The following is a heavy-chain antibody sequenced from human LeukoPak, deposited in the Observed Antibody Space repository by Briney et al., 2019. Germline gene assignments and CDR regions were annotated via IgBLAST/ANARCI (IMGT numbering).Heavy chain of an antibody. CDR2: IYGGGNT. CDR3: AKEVFRYGYHGLDV. D-gene: IGHD2-15*01. CDR1: GFTVSTNF. J-gene: IGHJ6*02. Sequence: PGGSLRLSCAASGFTVSTNFMSWVRQAPGKGLEWVSLIYGGGNTYYADSVKGRFTISRDNSKNTLYLQMNSLRAEDTAVYYCAKEVFRYGYHGLDVWGQGTTVTVSS. V-gene: IGHV3-53*01.